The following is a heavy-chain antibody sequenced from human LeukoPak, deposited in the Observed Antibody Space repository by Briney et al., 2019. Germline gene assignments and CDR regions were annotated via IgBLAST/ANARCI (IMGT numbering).Heavy chain of an antibody. CDR1: GFTFSSYA. CDR2: ISGSGGST. D-gene: IGHD6-19*01. J-gene: IGHJ4*02. V-gene: IGHV3-23*01. Sequence: GGSLRLSCPASGFTFSSYAMSWVRQAPGKGLEWVSAISGSGGSTYYADSVKGRFTISRDNSKNTLYLQMNSLRAEDTAVYYCAKDSMAGTTVDYWGQGTLVTVSS. CDR3: AKDSMAGTTVDY.